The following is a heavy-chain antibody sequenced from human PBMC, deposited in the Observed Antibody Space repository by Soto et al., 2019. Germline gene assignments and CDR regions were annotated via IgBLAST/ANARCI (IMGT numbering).Heavy chain of an antibody. V-gene: IGHV1-18*01. J-gene: IGHJ4*02. CDR2: ITPYTGNT. Sequence: ASVKVSCKASGYTFTDYGFSWVRQAPGQGPEWMGWITPYTGNTKFPQKFQGRVTMTTDRFTSTAYMELKSLTFDGTAVYYCARDRGSGSYYLGPFYFDYRGQGTLVTVSS. D-gene: IGHD1-26*01. CDR3: ARDRGSGSYYLGPFYFDY. CDR1: GYTFTDYG.